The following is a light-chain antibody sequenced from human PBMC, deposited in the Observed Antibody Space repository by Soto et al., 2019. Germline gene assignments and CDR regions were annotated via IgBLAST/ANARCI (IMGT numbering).Light chain of an antibody. Sequence: EIVLSQSPGTLSLSQGERATLSCRASQSVSSSYLAWYQQKPGQAPRLLIYGASSRATGIPDRFSGSGSGTDFTLTISSLQPEDFATYYCQQANSLPLTFGGGTKVDIK. CDR2: GAS. CDR3: QQANSLPLT. J-gene: IGKJ4*01. V-gene: IGKV3-20*01. CDR1: QSVSSSY.